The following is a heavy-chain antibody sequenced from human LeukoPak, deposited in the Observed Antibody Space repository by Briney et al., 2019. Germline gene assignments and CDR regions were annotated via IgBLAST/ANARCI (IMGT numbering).Heavy chain of an antibody. D-gene: IGHD2/OR15-2a*01. V-gene: IGHV3-74*01. CDR3: VRDGHVIAFDYYMDV. Sequence: GGCLRLSCAASGFTFITEWVHWVRQAPGRGLGWVSRVDRDGSQKVYADSVEDRFFIPTDNANTPVYLQMNSLRAEGTAVYSCVRDGHVIAFDYYMDVWGKGTSVTVSS. CDR2: VDRDGSQK. J-gene: IGHJ6*03. CDR1: GFTFITEW.